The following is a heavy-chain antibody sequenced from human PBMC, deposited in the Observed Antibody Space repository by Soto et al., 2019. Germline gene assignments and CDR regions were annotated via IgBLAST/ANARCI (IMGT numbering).Heavy chain of an antibody. CDR3: ARDSKDCSSTSCYSFDP. V-gene: IGHV1-69*06. CDR1: GGTFSSYA. CDR2: IIPIFGTA. Sequence: QVQLVQSGAEVKKPGSSVKVSCKASGGTFSSYAISWVRQAPGQGLEWMGGIIPIFGTANYAQKFQGRVTITADKSTSTAYMELSSLRSEDTAVYYCARDSKDCSSTSCYSFDPWGQGTLVTVPS. J-gene: IGHJ5*02. D-gene: IGHD2-2*01.